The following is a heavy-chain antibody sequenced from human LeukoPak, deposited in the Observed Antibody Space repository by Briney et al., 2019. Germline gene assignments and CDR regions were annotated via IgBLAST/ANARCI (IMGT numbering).Heavy chain of an antibody. Sequence: PSETLSLTCTVSGASISSGSYYWGWIRQPPGKGLEWIGSIYYSGNTYYNLSLKSRVTITVDTSKNQISLKLSSVTAADTAVYYCARLWSGHRPPDYWGQGTLVTVSS. CDR3: ARLWSGHRPPDY. CDR2: IYYSGNT. CDR1: GASISSGSYY. D-gene: IGHD3-3*01. J-gene: IGHJ4*02. V-gene: IGHV4-39*01.